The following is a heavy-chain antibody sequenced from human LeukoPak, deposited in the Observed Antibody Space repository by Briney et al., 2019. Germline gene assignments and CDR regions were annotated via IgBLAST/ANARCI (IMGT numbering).Heavy chain of an antibody. Sequence: SETLSLTCTVSNGSISNYHWSWVRQPPGKGLEWIGYILTSGTTNYNPSLKSRLTISVDTSKNQFTLKLSSVTAADTAVYYCARLRVSGSYLYYFDYWGQGTLVPVSS. CDR2: ILTSGTT. CDR3: ARLRVSGSYLYYFDY. V-gene: IGHV4-4*09. J-gene: IGHJ4*02. CDR1: NGSISNYH. D-gene: IGHD1-26*01.